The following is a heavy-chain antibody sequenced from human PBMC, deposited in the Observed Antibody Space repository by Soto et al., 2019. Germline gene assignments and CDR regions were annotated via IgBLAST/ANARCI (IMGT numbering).Heavy chain of an antibody. V-gene: IGHV4-39*01. CDR2: IYYSGST. CDR3: ARQAVVVPAAKYYYYYGMDV. CDR1: GGSISSSSYY. D-gene: IGHD2-2*01. J-gene: IGHJ6*02. Sequence: QLQLQESGPGLVKPSETLSLTCTVSGGSISSSSYYWGWIRQPPGKGLEWIGSIYYSGSTYYNPSLKSRVTISVDTSKNQFSLKLSSVTAADTAVYYCARQAVVVPAAKYYYYYGMDVWGQGTTVTVSS.